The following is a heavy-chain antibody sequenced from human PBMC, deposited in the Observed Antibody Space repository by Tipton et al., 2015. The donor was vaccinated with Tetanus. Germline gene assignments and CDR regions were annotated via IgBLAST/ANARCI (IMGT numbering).Heavy chain of an antibody. J-gene: IGHJ4*02. CDR2: IYYSGST. Sequence: LRLSCTVSGGSVSSGSYYWSWIRQPPGKGLEWIGYIYYSGSTNYNPSLKSRVTISVDTSKNQFSLKLSSVTAADTAVYYCARAGPPTYYYDSSGYLIDYWGQGTLVTVSS. D-gene: IGHD3-22*01. CDR3: ARAGPPTYYYDSSGYLIDY. V-gene: IGHV4-61*01. CDR1: GGSVSSGSYY.